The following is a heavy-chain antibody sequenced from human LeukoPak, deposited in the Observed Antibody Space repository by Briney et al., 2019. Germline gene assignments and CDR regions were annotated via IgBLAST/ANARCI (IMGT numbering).Heavy chain of an antibody. D-gene: IGHD3-22*01. J-gene: IGHJ4*02. CDR1: GYTFSGYY. CDR3: ARGGTYYDSSGYYSSPHFDY. CDR2: INPNSGGT. Sequence: GASVKVSCKTSGYTFSGYYIHWVRQAPGQGLEWMGRINPNSGGTNYAQKFQGRVTMTRDTSISTAYMELSRLRSDDTAVYYCARGGTYYDSSGYYSSPHFDYWGQGTLVTVSS. V-gene: IGHV1-2*06.